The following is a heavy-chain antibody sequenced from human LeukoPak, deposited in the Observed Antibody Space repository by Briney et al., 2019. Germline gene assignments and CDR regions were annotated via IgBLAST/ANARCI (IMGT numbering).Heavy chain of an antibody. Sequence: SETVSLTCAVYGGSFSGYYWSWIRQSPGKGLEWIGEINHSGSTNYNPSLKSRVTISVDTSKNQFSLKLSSVTAADAAVYYCASPILDYWGQGTLVTVSS. CDR1: GGSFSGYY. V-gene: IGHV4-34*01. CDR2: INHSGST. CDR3: ASPILDY. J-gene: IGHJ4*02.